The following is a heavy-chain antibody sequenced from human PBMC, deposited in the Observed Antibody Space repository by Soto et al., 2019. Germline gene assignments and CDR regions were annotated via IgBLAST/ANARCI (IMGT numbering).Heavy chain of an antibody. CDR3: AREVNSPATSDAFDI. CDR2: ISYSGTT. CDR1: GGSITGDNYF. D-gene: IGHD1-26*01. J-gene: IGHJ3*02. Sequence: QVHLQESGPGLVKPSQTLSLTCTVSGGSITGDNYFWSWVHQHPEKGLEWIGYISYSGTTYYNPSLKSRVTISVDTSKNQFSLSLISVTAADTAMYYCAREVNSPATSDAFDIWGQGTVVTVSS. V-gene: IGHV4-31*03.